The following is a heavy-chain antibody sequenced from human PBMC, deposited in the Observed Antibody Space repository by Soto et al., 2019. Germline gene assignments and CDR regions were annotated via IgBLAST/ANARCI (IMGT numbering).Heavy chain of an antibody. CDR3: ARADGYSYGYYFDY. Sequence: PSETLSLTCTVSGGSISSYYWIRIRQPPGKGLEWIGYIYYSGSTNYNPSLKSRVTISVDTSKNQFSLKLSSVTAADTAVYYCARADGYSYGYYFDYWGQGTLVTVSS. V-gene: IGHV4-59*08. CDR1: GGSISSYY. D-gene: IGHD5-18*01. CDR2: IYYSGST. J-gene: IGHJ4*02.